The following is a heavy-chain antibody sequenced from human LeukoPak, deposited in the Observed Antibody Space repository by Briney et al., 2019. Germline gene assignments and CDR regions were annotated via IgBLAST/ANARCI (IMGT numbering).Heavy chain of an antibody. J-gene: IGHJ4*02. D-gene: IGHD3-9*01. V-gene: IGHV4-4*07. CDR1: GDSIRSYY. Sequence: PSETLSLTCTVSGDSIRSYYWSWIRQPAGKGLEWIGRIYTSGSTNYNPSLKSRVTISVDTSKNQFSLKLSSVTAADTAVYYCARVGDFDWLDLIDYWGQGTLVTASS. CDR3: ARVGDFDWLDLIDY. CDR2: IYTSGST.